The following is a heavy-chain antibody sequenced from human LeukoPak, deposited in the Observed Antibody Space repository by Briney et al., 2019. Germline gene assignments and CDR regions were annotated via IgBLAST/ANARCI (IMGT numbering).Heavy chain of an antibody. Sequence: PSETLSLTCTVSGGSISSGGYYWSWIRQHSGKGLEWLGYIYYSGSTYYNPSLKSRVTISVDTSKNQFSLKLSSVTAADTAVYYCARERGYYYDSSGYSVLPSYFDYWGQGTLVTVSS. CDR1: GGSISSGGYY. J-gene: IGHJ4*02. CDR3: ARERGYYYDSSGYSVLPSYFDY. D-gene: IGHD3-22*01. CDR2: IYYSGST. V-gene: IGHV4-31*03.